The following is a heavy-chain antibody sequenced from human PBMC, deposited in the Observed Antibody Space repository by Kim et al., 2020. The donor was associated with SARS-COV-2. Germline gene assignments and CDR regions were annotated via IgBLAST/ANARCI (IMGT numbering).Heavy chain of an antibody. J-gene: IGHJ3*02. Sequence: SETLSLTCTVSGGSISSYYWSWSRPPPRQGLEWNGFISFSGSTNHNHTPKSRDTISVDTPKNKFSLKLSSVIAADTAAFYGASDAADDFAIPGQGAMLT. CDR1: GGSISSYY. V-gene: IGHV4-59*13. CDR3: ASDAADDFAI. CDR2: ISFSGST.